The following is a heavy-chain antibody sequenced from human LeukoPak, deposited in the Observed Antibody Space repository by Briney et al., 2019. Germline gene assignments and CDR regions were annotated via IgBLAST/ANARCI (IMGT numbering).Heavy chain of an antibody. Sequence: PGGSLRLSCAASGFTFTTYWMTWVRQAPGKGLEWVSFISSSGSTMYYADSVKGRFTISRDNAKNSLYLRMNSLRAEDTAVYYCARDEVGATTEFDYWGQGTLVTVSS. J-gene: IGHJ4*02. CDR3: ARDEVGATTEFDY. CDR1: GFTFTTYW. CDR2: ISSSGSTM. V-gene: IGHV3-48*04. D-gene: IGHD1-26*01.